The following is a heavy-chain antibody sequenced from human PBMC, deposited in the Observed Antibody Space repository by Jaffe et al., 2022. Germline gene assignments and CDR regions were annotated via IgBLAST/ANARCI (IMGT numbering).Heavy chain of an antibody. Sequence: QVQLVQSGAEVKKPGSSVKVSCKASGGTFSSYAISWVRQAPGQGLEWMGGIIPIFGTANYAQKFQGRVTITADESTSTAYMELSSLRSEDTAVYYCARETASGYDPTGGEYYFDYWGQGTLVTVSS. CDR2: IIPIFGTA. D-gene: IGHD5-12*01. CDR1: GGTFSSYA. V-gene: IGHV1-69*01. CDR3: ARETASGYDPTGGEYYFDY. J-gene: IGHJ4*02.